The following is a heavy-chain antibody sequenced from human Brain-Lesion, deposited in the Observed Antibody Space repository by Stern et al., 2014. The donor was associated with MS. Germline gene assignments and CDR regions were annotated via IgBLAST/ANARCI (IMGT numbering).Heavy chain of an antibody. CDR3: ARDQRGITIFGVVTDYYYLGMDV. V-gene: IGHV1-2*02. D-gene: IGHD3-3*01. Sequence: QVQLVESGAEVKKPGASVKVSCKTSGYIFTGYYIHWVRQAPGQGLEWMAWINPNTGGTKYAQKFQGRVTMSRDTSSSTAYVELSSLTSDDTAVYYCARDQRGITIFGVVTDYYYLGMDVWGQGTPVTVSS. CDR2: INPNTGGT. CDR1: GYIFTGYY. J-gene: IGHJ6*02.